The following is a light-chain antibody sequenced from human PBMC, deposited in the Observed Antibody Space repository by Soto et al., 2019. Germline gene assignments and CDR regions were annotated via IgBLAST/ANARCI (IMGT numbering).Light chain of an antibody. CDR2: GAS. V-gene: IGKV3-15*01. CDR3: QQYNNWPRT. CDR1: QSVSSN. J-gene: IGKJ1*01. Sequence: IVMTQSPATLSVSPWERETFYCRASQSVSSNLAWYQQKPGQAPRLLIYGASTRATGIPARFSGSGSGTEFTLTISSLQSEDFAVYYCQQYNNWPRTFGQGTKVDIK.